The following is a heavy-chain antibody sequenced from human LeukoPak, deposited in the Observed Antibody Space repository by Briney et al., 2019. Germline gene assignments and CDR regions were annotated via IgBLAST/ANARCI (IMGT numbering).Heavy chain of an antibody. V-gene: IGHV3-48*03. Sequence: GGSLRLSCAASGFSSSTYEMDWVRQAPGKGLGWVAYISSGGGTIYYADSVRGRFTISRDNAKNSLYLQMNSLRAEDTAVYYCAKEFIPESSGYDAFHIWGPGTMVTVSS. CDR1: GFSSSTYE. CDR3: AKEFIPESSGYDAFHI. CDR2: ISSGGGTI. D-gene: IGHD3-22*01. J-gene: IGHJ3*02.